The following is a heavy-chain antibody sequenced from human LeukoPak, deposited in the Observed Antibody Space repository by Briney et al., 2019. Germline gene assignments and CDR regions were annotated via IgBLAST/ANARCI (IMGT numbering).Heavy chain of an antibody. Sequence: SETLSLTCAVYGGSFSGYYWSWIRQPPGKGLEWIGEINHSGSTNYNPSLKSRVTISVDTSKNQFSLKLSSVTAADTAVYYCARRGALWFFRWGQGTLVAVSS. CDR2: INHSGST. V-gene: IGHV4-34*01. CDR3: ARRGALWFFR. D-gene: IGHD3-10*01. J-gene: IGHJ4*02. CDR1: GGSFSGYY.